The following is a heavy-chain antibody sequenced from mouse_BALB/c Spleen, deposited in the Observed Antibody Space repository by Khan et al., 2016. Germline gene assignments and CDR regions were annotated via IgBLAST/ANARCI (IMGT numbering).Heavy chain of an antibody. D-gene: IGHD2-14*01. CDR1: GFTFSDYY. CDR3: ARDDRWFAY. CDR2: ISDGGSYT. V-gene: IGHV5-4*02. J-gene: IGHJ3*01. Sequence: EVELVESGGGLVKPGGSLKLSCAASGFTFSDYYMYWVRQTPEKRLEWVATISDGGSYTYYPDSVKGRFTISRDNAKNNLYLQMSSLKSEDTAMYYCARDDRWFAYWGQEPLVTVSA.